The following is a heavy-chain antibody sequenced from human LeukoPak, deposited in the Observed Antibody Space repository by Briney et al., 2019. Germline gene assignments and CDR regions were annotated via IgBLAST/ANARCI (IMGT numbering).Heavy chain of an antibody. V-gene: IGHV1-2*02. CDR2: INPNSGGT. J-gene: IGHJ4*02. CDR3: ARGGDYDISFDY. CDR1: GYTFTGYY. Sequence: ASAKVSFKASGYTFTGYYMHWVRQAPGQGLEWMGWINPNSGGTNYAQKFQGRVTMTRDTSISTAYMELSRLRSDDTAVYYCARGGDYDISFDYWGQGTLVTVSS. D-gene: IGHD3-9*01.